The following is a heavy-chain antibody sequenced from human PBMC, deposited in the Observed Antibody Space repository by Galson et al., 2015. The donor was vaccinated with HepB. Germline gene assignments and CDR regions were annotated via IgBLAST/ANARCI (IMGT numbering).Heavy chain of an antibody. CDR3: ARAIPLLYHDRFDP. V-gene: IGHV1-8*01. Sequence: SVKVSCKASGYTFTSFDINWVRQAPGQGLEWMGWMNPNSGNTGYAQKFQGRVTMTRNTSISTAYMELSSLRSEDTAVYYCARAIPLLYHDRFDPWGQGTLVTVSS. J-gene: IGHJ5*02. D-gene: IGHD2-2*02. CDR2: MNPNSGNT. CDR1: GYTFTSFD.